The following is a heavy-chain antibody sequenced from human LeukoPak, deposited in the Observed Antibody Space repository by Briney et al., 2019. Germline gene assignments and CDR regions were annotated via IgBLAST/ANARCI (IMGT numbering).Heavy chain of an antibody. CDR1: GGSLSGYY. D-gene: IGHD1-7*01. V-gene: IGHV4-34*01. Sequence: SETLSLTCAVYGGSLSGYYWSWIRQPPGKGLEWIGEINHSGSTNYNPSLKSRVTISVDTSKNQFSLELSSVTAADTAVYYCARRGLTGTTGFSRIDYWGQGTLVTVSS. J-gene: IGHJ4*02. CDR3: ARRGLTGTTGFSRIDY. CDR2: INHSGST.